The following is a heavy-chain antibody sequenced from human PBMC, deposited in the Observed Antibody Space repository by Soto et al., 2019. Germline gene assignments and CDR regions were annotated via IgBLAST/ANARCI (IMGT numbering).Heavy chain of an antibody. Sequence: SETLSLTCAVYGGFLSESYWTWIRQPPGKGLEWIGEINHVGGTNYNPSLKSRVTTSVDTSQNQFSLRLISVTAADTAMYFCVRIRYQLPSSVLWLDPWGQGTPVTVSS. D-gene: IGHD3-16*01. CDR1: GGFLSESY. CDR3: VRIRYQLPSSVLWLDP. CDR2: INHVGGT. J-gene: IGHJ5*02. V-gene: IGHV4-34*01.